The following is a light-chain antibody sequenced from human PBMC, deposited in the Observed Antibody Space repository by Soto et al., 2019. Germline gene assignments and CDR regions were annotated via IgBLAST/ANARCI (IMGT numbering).Light chain of an antibody. CDR1: SSDVGGYNY. CDR2: DVS. V-gene: IGLV2-14*03. Sequence: QSALTQPASVSGSPGQSITIACTGTSSDVGGYNYVSWYQQLPGKAPKLIIYDVSYRPSGISNRFSGSKSGNTASLTISGLQPEDEAEYYCSSYTSSTTPVVFGGGTKLTVL. J-gene: IGLJ3*02. CDR3: SSYTSSTTPVV.